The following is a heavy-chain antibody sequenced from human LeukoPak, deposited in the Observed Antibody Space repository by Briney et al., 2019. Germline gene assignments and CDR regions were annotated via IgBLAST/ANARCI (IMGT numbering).Heavy chain of an antibody. CDR3: ASEYDTDWGNAFDI. V-gene: IGHV4-39*01. J-gene: IGHJ3*02. CDR2: IYYSGST. D-gene: IGHD3-16*01. CDR1: GGSISSSSYY. Sequence: PSETLSLTCTVSGGSISSSSYYWGWIRQPPGKGLEWIGSIYYSGSTYYNPSLKSRVTISVDTSKNQFSLKLSSVTAADTAVYYCASEYDTDWGNAFDIWGQGTMVTVSS.